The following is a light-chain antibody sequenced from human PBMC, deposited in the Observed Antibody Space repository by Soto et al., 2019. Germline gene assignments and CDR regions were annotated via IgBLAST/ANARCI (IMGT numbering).Light chain of an antibody. CDR3: QHYNSYSEA. V-gene: IGKV1-5*01. CDR1: QTISTW. J-gene: IGKJ1*01. CDR2: DAS. Sequence: DIQVTQSPPTLSASVGDRVPITCRASQTISTWMAWYQQKPGKAPKLLVYDASTLQSGVASRFSGSGSGTEFTLTISSLQPDDFATYYCQHYNSYSEAFGQGTKVDIK.